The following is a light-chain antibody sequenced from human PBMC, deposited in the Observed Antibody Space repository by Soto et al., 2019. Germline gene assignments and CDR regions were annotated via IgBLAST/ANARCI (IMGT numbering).Light chain of an antibody. Sequence: QSVLTQPPSASGTPGQRVTISCSGSSSSIGSNAVNWYQQLPGTAPKLLIYSDNHRPSGVPDRFSGSKSGTSASLAISGLQSEDEAEYHCATWDDSLNAYVFGIGTKLTVL. J-gene: IGLJ1*01. CDR3: ATWDDSLNAYV. V-gene: IGLV1-44*01. CDR2: SDN. CDR1: SSSIGSNA.